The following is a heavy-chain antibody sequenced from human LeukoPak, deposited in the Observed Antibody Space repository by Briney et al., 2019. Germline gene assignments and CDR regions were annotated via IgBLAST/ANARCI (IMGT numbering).Heavy chain of an antibody. CDR1: GFTFTTYS. CDR2: ISSGSSAI. D-gene: IGHD3-10*02. J-gene: IGHJ6*04. V-gene: IGHV3-21*01. CDR3: AELGITMIGGV. Sequence: PGGSLRLSCEASGFTFTTYSMTWVRQAPGKGLEWVSIISSGSSAIFSADALKGRFTISRDDAKNLLYLDMNSLRAEDTAVYYCAELGITMIGGVWGKGTTVTISS.